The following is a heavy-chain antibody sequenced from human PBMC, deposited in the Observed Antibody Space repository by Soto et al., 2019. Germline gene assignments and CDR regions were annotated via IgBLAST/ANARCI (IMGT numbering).Heavy chain of an antibody. V-gene: IGHV3-7*03. CDR3: AAYCYTMTCTHFHGYS. Sequence: SGGSLRLSCAVSGFRFRDYWMSWFRQAPGKGLEWVANIKQDESDKYYVDSVKGRFTISRDNAKNALYLQMNSLRVEDTAVYYCAAYCYTMTCTHFHGYSWGQGTQVTVSS. D-gene: IGHD3-16*02. CDR2: IKQDESDK. CDR1: GFRFRDYW. J-gene: IGHJ5*02.